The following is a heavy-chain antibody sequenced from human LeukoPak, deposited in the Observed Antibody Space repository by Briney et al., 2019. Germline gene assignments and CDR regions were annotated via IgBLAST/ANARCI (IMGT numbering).Heavy chain of an antibody. V-gene: IGHV4-34*01. D-gene: IGHD3-10*01. CDR3: ARVLLWFGELKFDY. CDR1: GGSFSGYY. J-gene: IGHJ4*02. Sequence: PSETLSLTCAVYGGSFSGYYWSWIRQPPGKGLEWIGEIKHSGSTNYNPSLKSRVTISVDTSKNQFSLKLSSVTAADTAVYYCARVLLWFGELKFDYWGQGTLVTVSS. CDR2: IKHSGST.